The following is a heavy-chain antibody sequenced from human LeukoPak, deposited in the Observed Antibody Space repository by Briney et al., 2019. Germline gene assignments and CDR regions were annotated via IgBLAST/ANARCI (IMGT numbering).Heavy chain of an antibody. V-gene: IGHV1-46*03. CDR2: INPSGGST. CDR1: GYTVISYY. J-gene: IGHJ4*02. Sequence: ASVKVSCKASGYTVISYYMHWVRQAPGQGLEWMGIINPSGGSTSYAQKFQGRVTMTRDTSTSTVYMELSSLRSEDTAVYYCARDPLNGYGSDYWGQGTLVTVSS. CDR3: ARDPLNGYGSDY. D-gene: IGHD5-12*01.